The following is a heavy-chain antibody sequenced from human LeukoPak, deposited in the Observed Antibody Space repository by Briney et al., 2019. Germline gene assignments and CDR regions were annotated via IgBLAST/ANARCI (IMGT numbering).Heavy chain of an antibody. Sequence: SETLSLTCFVSGGSVIGYYWGWIRQPPGGGLEWIGYVYYSGSTNYNPSFKSRITISVGTSRNQFSLQLSSVTAADTAVYYCARIHRYCSGGACYVLDNWGQGTLVAVSS. CDR1: GGSVIGYY. J-gene: IGHJ4*02. CDR3: ARIHRYCSGGACYVLDN. V-gene: IGHV4-59*02. CDR2: VYYSGST. D-gene: IGHD2-15*01.